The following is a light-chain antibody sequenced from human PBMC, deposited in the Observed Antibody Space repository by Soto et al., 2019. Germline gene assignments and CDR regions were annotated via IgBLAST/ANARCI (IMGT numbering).Light chain of an antibody. CDR1: QSVSSY. CDR3: QKSSSWPIA. Sequence: EIVLTQSPATLSLSPGERATLSCRASQSVSSYLDWHQQKPGQAPRLLIYDASNRATGIPARFSGSGSGTDFTLTISSLEPEDFAVYYCQKSSSWPIAFGQGTRLEIK. J-gene: IGKJ5*01. CDR2: DAS. V-gene: IGKV3-11*01.